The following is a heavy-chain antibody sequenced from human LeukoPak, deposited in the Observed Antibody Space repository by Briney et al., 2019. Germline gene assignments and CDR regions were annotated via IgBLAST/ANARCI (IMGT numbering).Heavy chain of an antibody. CDR3: ASLYCSRSSCFFDD. CDR1: GGSISSGLYS. J-gene: IGHJ4*02. Sequence: SETLSLTCDVSGGSISSGLYSWSWIRQPPGKGLEWIGYISYSRSTNYNPSLKSRVTISVDTSKNQFSLKLTSVTAADTAMYYCASLYCSRSSCFFDDWGQGTLVTVSS. D-gene: IGHD2-2*01. V-gene: IGHV4-61*01. CDR2: ISYSRST.